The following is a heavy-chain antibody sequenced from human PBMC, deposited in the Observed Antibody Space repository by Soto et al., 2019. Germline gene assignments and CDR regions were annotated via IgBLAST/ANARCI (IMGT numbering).Heavy chain of an antibody. CDR2: ISGSGGST. CDR1: GFTFSIYA. D-gene: IGHD3-22*01. J-gene: IGHJ4*02. Sequence: GGSLRLSCAASGFTFSIYAMSLVRQAPGKGLEWVSSISGSGGSTYYADSVKGRFTISRDNSKNTLYLQMNSLRAEDTAVYYCAKQYDSSGRNYYYFDYWGQGTLVTVFS. V-gene: IGHV3-23*01. CDR3: AKQYDSSGRNYYYFDY.